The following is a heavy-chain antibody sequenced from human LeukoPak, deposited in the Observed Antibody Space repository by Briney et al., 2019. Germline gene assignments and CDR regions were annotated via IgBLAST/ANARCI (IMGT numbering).Heavy chain of an antibody. Sequence: GGSLRLSCAASGFSFSNYDMHWVRQAPGKGLEWVAVIWYDGSNKYYADSVKGRFTISRDNSKNTLYLQMNSLRVEDTAVYYCARGDPTVTTKQNFDYWGQGTLVTVSS. CDR1: GFSFSNYD. D-gene: IGHD4-17*01. CDR2: IWYDGSNK. J-gene: IGHJ4*02. V-gene: IGHV3-33*01. CDR3: ARGDPTVTTKQNFDY.